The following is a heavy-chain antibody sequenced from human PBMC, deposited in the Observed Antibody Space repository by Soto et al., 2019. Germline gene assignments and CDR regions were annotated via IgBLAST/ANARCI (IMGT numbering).Heavy chain of an antibody. CDR3: AHRGRYFDWPTVSWFDP. J-gene: IGHJ5*02. CDR2: IYWNDDK. V-gene: IGHV2-5*01. CDR1: GFSLSTSGVG. Sequence: SGPTLVNPTQTLTLTCTFSGFSLSTSGVGVGWIRQPPGKALEWLALIYWNDDKRYSPSLKSGLTITKDTSKNQVVLTMTNMDPVDTATYYCAHRGRYFDWPTVSWFDPWGQGTLVTVSS. D-gene: IGHD3-9*01.